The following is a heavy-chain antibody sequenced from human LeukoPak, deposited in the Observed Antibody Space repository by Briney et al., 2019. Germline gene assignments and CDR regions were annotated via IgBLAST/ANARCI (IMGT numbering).Heavy chain of an antibody. CDR1: GYTFTGYY. Sequence: GASVKVSCMASGYTFTGYYMHWVRQAPGQGLEWLGWINPNNGGTNYAQKFQGRVTMTRDTSISTAYMELSGLRSDDTAVYYCARVKSSGWYYAYWGQGTLVTVSS. CDR2: INPNNGGT. V-gene: IGHV1-2*02. CDR3: ARVKSSGWYYAY. D-gene: IGHD6-19*01. J-gene: IGHJ4*02.